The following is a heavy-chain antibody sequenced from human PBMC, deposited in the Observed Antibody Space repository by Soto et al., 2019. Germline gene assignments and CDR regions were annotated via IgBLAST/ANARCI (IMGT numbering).Heavy chain of an antibody. CDR1: GGTFSSYA. CDR3: ARDGGPRHYYYGMDV. V-gene: IGHV1-69*13. Sequence: SVKVSCKASGGTFSSYAISWVRQAPGQGLEWMGGIIPIFGTANYAQKFQGRVTITADESTSTAYMELSSLRSEDTAVYYCARDGGPRHYYYGMDVWGQGTTVTVSS. CDR2: IIPIFGTA. D-gene: IGHD3-3*01. J-gene: IGHJ6*02.